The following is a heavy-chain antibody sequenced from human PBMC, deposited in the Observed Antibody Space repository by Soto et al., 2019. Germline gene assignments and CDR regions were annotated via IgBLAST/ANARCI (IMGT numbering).Heavy chain of an antibody. J-gene: IGHJ5*02. V-gene: IGHV4-59*01. Sequence: QVQLQESGPGLVKPSETLSLTCTVSGGSISSYYWSWIRQPPGKGLEWIGYIYYSGSTNYNPSLKSRVTISGDTSKNQFSLKLSSVTAADTAVYYCARVGAKGGWFDPWGQGTLVTVSS. D-gene: IGHD1-26*01. CDR2: IYYSGST. CDR1: GGSISSYY. CDR3: ARVGAKGGWFDP.